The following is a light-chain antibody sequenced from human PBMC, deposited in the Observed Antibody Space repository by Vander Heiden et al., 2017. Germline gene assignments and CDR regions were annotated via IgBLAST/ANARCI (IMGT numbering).Light chain of an antibody. V-gene: IGKV1-5*01. CDR2: DAS. CDR1: QSISSW. CDR3: QQYNSDSYT. Sequence: DIQQTPSPSTLSASVGDRVTITCRASQSISSWLAWYQQKPGKAPKLLIYDASSLESGVPSRFSGSGSGTEFTLTISSLQPDDVATYYCQQYNSDSYTFGQGTKLEIK. J-gene: IGKJ2*01.